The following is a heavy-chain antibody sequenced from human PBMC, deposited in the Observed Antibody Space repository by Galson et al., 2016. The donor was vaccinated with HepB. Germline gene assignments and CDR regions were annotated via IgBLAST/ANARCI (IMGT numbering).Heavy chain of an antibody. D-gene: IGHD6-19*01. Sequence: SLRLSCAASGLTFSGAAMHWVRQASGKGLEWVGRIRNKANNYATMYAASVMGRFTISRDDSKNMAYLHMNSLKTEDTAIYYCTAVAASWYYYAMDVWGQGTMVTVSS. V-gene: IGHV3-73*01. CDR1: GLTFSGAA. CDR3: TAVAASWYYYAMDV. J-gene: IGHJ6*02. CDR2: IRNKANNYAT.